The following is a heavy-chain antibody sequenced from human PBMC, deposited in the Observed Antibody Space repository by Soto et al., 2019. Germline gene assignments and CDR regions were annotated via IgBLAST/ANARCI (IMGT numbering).Heavy chain of an antibody. CDR3: ARDYEGGSYCDLGY. D-gene: IGHD3-10*01. Sequence: QVQLVESGGGVVQPGRSLRLSCAASGFTFSNYIMHWVRQAPGKGLEWVAIILHDGNNKYYADSVKGRFTISRDNSKKTLYLQMNSLRTEDTAIYYCARDYEGGSYCDLGYWGQGTLVTVSS. J-gene: IGHJ4*02. V-gene: IGHV3-30-3*01. CDR1: GFTFSNYI. CDR2: ILHDGNNK.